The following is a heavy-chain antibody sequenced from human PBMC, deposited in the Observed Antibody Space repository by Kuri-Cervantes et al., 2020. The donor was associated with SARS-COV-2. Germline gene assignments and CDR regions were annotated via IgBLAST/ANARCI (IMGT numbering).Heavy chain of an antibody. CDR2: ISDSGDSA. J-gene: IGHJ4*02. D-gene: IGHD6-19*01. Sequence: GRSLRLSCAASGFTFSSYGMHWVRQAPGKGLEWVSTISDSGDSAYYADSVKGRFTISRDNSEDTLYLQMNSLRAEDTAVYYCARDGLSSGGDYWGQGTLVTVSS. CDR3: ARDGLSSGGDY. CDR1: GFTFSSYG. V-gene: IGHV3-23*01.